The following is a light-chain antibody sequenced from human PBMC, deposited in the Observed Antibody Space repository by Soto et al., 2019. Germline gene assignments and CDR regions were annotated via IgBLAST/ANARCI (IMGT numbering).Light chain of an antibody. J-gene: IGKJ3*01. CDR2: AAS. Sequence: EIVMTQSPATLSVSPGERATLSCRASQSVSGNLAWYQQKPGQAPRLLIYAASTRATGIPARFSRSGSGTEFTLTISSLQSEDFAVYYCQQYNNWPPITFGPGTKVDIK. CDR1: QSVSGN. V-gene: IGKV3-15*01. CDR3: QQYNNWPPIT.